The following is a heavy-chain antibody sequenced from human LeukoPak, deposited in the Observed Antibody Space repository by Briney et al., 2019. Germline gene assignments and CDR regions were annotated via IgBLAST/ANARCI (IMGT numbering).Heavy chain of an antibody. CDR3: AREAGTYYYGSGAGMDV. V-gene: IGHV4-59*01. CDR2: IYYSGST. D-gene: IGHD3-10*01. J-gene: IGHJ6*02. Sequence: PSETPSLTCTVSGGSISSYYWSWIRQPPGKGLEWIGYIYYSGSTNYNPSLKSRVTISVDTSKNQFSLKLSSVTAADTAVYYCAREAGTYYYGSGAGMDVWGQGTTVTVSS. CDR1: GGSISSYY.